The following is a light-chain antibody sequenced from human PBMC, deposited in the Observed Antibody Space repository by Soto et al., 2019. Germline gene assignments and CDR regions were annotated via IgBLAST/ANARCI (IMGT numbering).Light chain of an antibody. Sequence: EIVFTYSPATLSFSPVERATLSCRASQSVSSYLAWYRQKPGQAPRLLIYDASNRATGIPARFSGSGSGTDFTLTISSLEPEDFAVYYCQQRSNWPPITFGQGTRLEIK. CDR2: DAS. J-gene: IGKJ5*01. CDR3: QQRSNWPPIT. V-gene: IGKV3-11*01. CDR1: QSVSSY.